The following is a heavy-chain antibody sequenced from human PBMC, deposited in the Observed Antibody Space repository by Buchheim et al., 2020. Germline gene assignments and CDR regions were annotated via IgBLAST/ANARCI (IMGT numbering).Heavy chain of an antibody. CDR3: AKKGYVSSRTDAFDI. CDR2: ISGDATTK. CDR1: GFTFGTYA. D-gene: IGHD3-16*01. Sequence: QVQLVESGGGVVQPGRSLRLSCAASGFTFGTYAMHWVRQAPGKGLEWVAVISGDATTKYYADSVKGRFIISRDNSENTLYLQMNSLRPEDTAEYYCAKKGYVSSRTDAFDIWGQGT. V-gene: IGHV3-30-3*02. J-gene: IGHJ3*02.